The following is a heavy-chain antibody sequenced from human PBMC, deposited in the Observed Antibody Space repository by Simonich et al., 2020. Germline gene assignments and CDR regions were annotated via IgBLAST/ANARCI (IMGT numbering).Heavy chain of an antibody. J-gene: IGHJ4*02. CDR2: ISSSSSYI. CDR3: TRKRFLEWFFDY. CDR1: GFTFSSYS. D-gene: IGHD3-3*01. Sequence: EVQLVESGGGLVKPGGSLRLSCAASGFTFSSYSMNGVRQAPGKGLDWVSSISSSSSYIYYADSVKGRFTISRDNAKNSLYLQMNSLRAEDTAVYYCTRKRFLEWFFDYWGQGTLVTVSS. V-gene: IGHV3-21*01.